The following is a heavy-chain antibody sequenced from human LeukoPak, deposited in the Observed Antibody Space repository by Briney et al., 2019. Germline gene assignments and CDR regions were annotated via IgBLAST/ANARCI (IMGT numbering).Heavy chain of an antibody. Sequence: GGSLRLSCAASGFTFSTYEMNWVRQAPGKGLERVSYISSSGDTIYYADSVRGRFTISRDNAENSLYLQMNSLRAEDTAIYYCATNFGPWGQGTLVTVSS. V-gene: IGHV3-48*03. CDR1: GFTFSTYE. CDR2: ISSSGDTI. CDR3: ATNFGP. J-gene: IGHJ5*02. D-gene: IGHD3-3*01.